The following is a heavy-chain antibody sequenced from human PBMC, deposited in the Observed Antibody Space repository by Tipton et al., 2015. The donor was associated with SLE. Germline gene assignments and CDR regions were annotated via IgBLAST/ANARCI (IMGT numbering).Heavy chain of an antibody. D-gene: IGHD2-2*01. Sequence: QSGAEVKKPGASVKVSCKTSGYTFTGYYVHRMRQAPGQGLEWMGWISAYNGNTNYAQKLQGRVTMTTDTATSTAYMELRSLRSDDTAVYYCARAIVVVPGHYYMDVWGKGTTVTISS. CDR3: ARAIVVVPGHYYMDV. CDR1: GYTFTGYY. J-gene: IGHJ6*03. V-gene: IGHV1-18*04. CDR2: ISAYNGNT.